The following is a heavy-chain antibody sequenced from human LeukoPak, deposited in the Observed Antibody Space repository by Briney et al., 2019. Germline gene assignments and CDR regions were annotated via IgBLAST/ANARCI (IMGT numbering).Heavy chain of an antibody. Sequence: GESLKISCKGSGYSFTSYWIGWVRQMPGKGLEWMGIIYPGDSDTRYSPSFQGQVTISADKSISTAYLQWGSLKASDTAMYYCARRGYSGYDTYYFDYWGQGTLVTVSS. D-gene: IGHD5-12*01. J-gene: IGHJ4*02. CDR3: ARRGYSGYDTYYFDY. CDR1: GYSFTSYW. CDR2: IYPGDSDT. V-gene: IGHV5-51*01.